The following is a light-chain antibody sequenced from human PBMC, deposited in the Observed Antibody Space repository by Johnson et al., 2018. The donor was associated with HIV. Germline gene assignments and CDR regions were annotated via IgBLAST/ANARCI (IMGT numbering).Light chain of an antibody. CDR2: DNN. CDR1: SSNIGNNY. Sequence: QPVLTQPPSVSAAPGQRVTISCSGSSSNIGNNYISWYQQLPGTAPKLLIYDNNKRPSGIPDRFSGSKSGTSATLGITGLQTGDEADYYCGTWDSSLSAPVFGTGTKVTGL. CDR3: GTWDSSLSAPV. V-gene: IGLV1-51*01. J-gene: IGLJ1*01.